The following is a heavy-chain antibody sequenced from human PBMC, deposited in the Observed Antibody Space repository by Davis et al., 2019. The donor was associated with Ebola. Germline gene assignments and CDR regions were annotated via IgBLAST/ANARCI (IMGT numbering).Heavy chain of an antibody. V-gene: IGHV3-74*01. CDR1: GFTFINYW. D-gene: IGHD3-16*01. CDR3: AKEEGVFGGGFYGLDV. Sequence: PGGSLRLSCAASGFTFINYWMHWVRQAPGKGLEWVSRANSDGSTTGYGDSVKGRFTISRDNSKNTLYLQMNSLRAEDRAVYYCAKEEGVFGGGFYGLDVWGKGTTVTVSS. J-gene: IGHJ6*04. CDR2: ANSDGSTT.